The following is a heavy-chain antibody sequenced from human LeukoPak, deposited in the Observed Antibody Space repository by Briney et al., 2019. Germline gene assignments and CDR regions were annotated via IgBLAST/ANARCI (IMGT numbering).Heavy chain of an antibody. D-gene: IGHD4-17*01. CDR2: INPNSGGT. J-gene: IGHJ4*02. CDR1: GYTFTRYY. Sequence: ASVSVSCKASGYTFTRYYMHRGRQTPGQGLGWMGWINPNSGGTNYSQKFQGRVTMTRDTSISTAYMELSSLTSDGTAVYYCARADYGHYFDYWGQGTLVTVSS. CDR3: ARADYGHYFDY. V-gene: IGHV1-2*02.